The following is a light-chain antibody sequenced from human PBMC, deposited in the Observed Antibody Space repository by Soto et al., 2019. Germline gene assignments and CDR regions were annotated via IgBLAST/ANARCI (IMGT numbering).Light chain of an antibody. CDR1: SSDVGGYNY. CDR3: SSYTSSISYV. J-gene: IGLJ1*01. Sequence: QSALTQPASVSESPGQTITISCTGTSSDVGGYNYVSWYQQHPGKAPKLMIYDVSNRPSGVSNRFSGSMSGNTASLTISGLQAEDEADYYCSSYTSSISYVFGTGTKVTVL. CDR2: DVS. V-gene: IGLV2-14*01.